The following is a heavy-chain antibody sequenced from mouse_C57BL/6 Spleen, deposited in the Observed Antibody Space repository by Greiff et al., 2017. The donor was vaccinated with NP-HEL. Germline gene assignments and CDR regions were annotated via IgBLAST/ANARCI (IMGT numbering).Heavy chain of an antibody. CDR2: IDPSDGYT. V-gene: IGHV1-50*01. J-gene: IGHJ3*01. Sequence: QVQLQQPGAELVKPGASVKLSCKASGYTFTSYWMQWVKQRPGQGLEWIGEIDPSDGYTNYNQKFKGKATLTVDTSSSTADLQLSSLTSEEYAVYYCASRDYYGSSPGYAGWGQGTLVTVAA. CDR1: GYTFTSYW. CDR3: ASRDYYGSSPGYAG. D-gene: IGHD1-1*01.